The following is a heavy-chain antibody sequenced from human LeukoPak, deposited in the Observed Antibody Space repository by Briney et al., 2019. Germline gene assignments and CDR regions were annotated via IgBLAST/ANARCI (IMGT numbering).Heavy chain of an antibody. D-gene: IGHD2-15*01. CDR3: ASGRFCNGGSCYDS. Sequence: KHGESLKISCKGSGYSFTNYWIAWVRQMPGKGLEWMGIIYPGDSDSRYSPSFQGQVTISADKSISTAYVQWSTLKASDTAIYYCASGRFCNGGSCYDSWGQGTLVTVSS. J-gene: IGHJ5*01. V-gene: IGHV5-51*01. CDR2: IYPGDSDS. CDR1: GYSFTNYW.